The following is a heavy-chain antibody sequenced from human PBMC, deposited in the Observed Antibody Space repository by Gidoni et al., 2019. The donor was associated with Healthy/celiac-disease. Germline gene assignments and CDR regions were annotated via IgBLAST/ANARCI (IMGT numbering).Heavy chain of an antibody. CDR2: ISWNSGSI. J-gene: IGHJ3*02. Sequence: EVQLVESGGGLVQPGRSLRLSCAAPGFTFDDYAMHWVRQAPGKGLEWVSGISWNSGSIGYADSVKGRFTISRDNAKNSLYLQMNSLRAEDTALYYCAKGSGSYFQNAFDIWGQGTMVTVSS. CDR3: AKGSGSYFQNAFDI. D-gene: IGHD1-26*01. V-gene: IGHV3-9*01. CDR1: GFTFDDYA.